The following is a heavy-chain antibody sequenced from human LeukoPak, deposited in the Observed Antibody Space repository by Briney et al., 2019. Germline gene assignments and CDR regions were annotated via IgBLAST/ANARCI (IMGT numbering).Heavy chain of an antibody. CDR2: MYITGNT. V-gene: IGHV4-4*07. J-gene: IGHJ2*01. Sequence: SETLSLTCTVSGGSISSYYWSWIRQPAWKGLQWIGRMYITGNTNYNPSLKSRVTMSLDTSKNHFSLKLSSVTAADTAVYCCARDSTASSPWYFDLWGRGTLVTVSS. CDR3: ARDSTASSPWYFDL. D-gene: IGHD2-21*02. CDR1: GGSISSYY.